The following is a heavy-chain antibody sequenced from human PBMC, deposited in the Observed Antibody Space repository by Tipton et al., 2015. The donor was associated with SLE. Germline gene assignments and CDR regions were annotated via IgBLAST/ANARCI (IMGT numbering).Heavy chain of an antibody. V-gene: IGHV3-72*01. CDR1: GFTFSDHY. D-gene: IGHD2-21*01. Sequence: GSLRLSCAASGFTFSDHYMDWVRQAPGKGLEWVGRIRNKANSYTTQYAASVKGRFTISRDDSQNSLFLQMNSLETEDTAVYFCTRAAYCGGGACTYYSDYWGQGILVTVSS. CDR2: IRNKANSYTT. CDR3: TRAAYCGGGACTYYSDY. J-gene: IGHJ4*02.